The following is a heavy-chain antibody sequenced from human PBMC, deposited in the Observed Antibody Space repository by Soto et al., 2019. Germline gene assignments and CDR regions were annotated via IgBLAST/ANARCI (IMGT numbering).Heavy chain of an antibody. CDR2: INPSGGST. CDR3: ARGPRYNWFDP. Sequence: GASVKVSCKASGGTFSSYAISWVRQAPGQGLEWMGIINPSGGSTSYAQKFQGRVTMTRDTSTSTVYTELSSLRSEDTAVYYCARGPRYNWFDPWGQGTLDTFSS. CDR1: GGTFSSYA. J-gene: IGHJ5*02. V-gene: IGHV1-46*01.